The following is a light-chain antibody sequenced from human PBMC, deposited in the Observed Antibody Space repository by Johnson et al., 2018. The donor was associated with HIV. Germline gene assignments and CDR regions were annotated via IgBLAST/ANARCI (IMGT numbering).Light chain of an antibody. Sequence: QSVLTQPPSVSAAPGQKVTISCSGSSSDMGNYAVSWYQQLPGTAPKLLIHENNKRPSGIPDRFSGSKSGTSATLGITGLQTGDEAEYYCGTWDSSLSAYVFGTGTKVTVL. CDR2: ENN. CDR3: GTWDSSLSAYV. V-gene: IGLV1-51*02. J-gene: IGLJ1*01. CDR1: SSDMGNYA.